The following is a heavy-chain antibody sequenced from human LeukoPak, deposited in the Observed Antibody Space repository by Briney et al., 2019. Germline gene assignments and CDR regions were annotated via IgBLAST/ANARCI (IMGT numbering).Heavy chain of an antibody. CDR1: GDSISGYY. CDR2: IYYSGRT. CDR3: ARSRQEYYYGMDV. V-gene: IGHV4-59*01. J-gene: IGHJ6*02. Sequence: SESLSLTCTVSGDSISGYYRSWIRQPPGKGLEWLGYIYYSGRTDYNPSHKSRVTISEYTSKNQFSLKLNSVTAVDTAMYYCARSRQEYYYGMDVWGQGTTVTVSS.